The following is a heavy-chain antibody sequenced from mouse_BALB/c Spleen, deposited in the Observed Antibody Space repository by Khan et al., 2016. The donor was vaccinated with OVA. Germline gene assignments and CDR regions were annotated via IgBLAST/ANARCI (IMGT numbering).Heavy chain of an antibody. Sequence: QVQLKESGPGLVAPSQNLSITCTVSGFSLTDYGVSWIRQPPGKGLEWLGVIWGGGTTYYNSALKSRLSLSKDNSKSQVFLKMNSLQTDDTAMYYCAKGVWSYYFSLDYWGQGTSVTVSS. D-gene: IGHD2-10*02. CDR1: GFSLTDYG. CDR3: AKGVWSYYFSLDY. J-gene: IGHJ4*01. CDR2: IWGGGTT. V-gene: IGHV2-6-5*01.